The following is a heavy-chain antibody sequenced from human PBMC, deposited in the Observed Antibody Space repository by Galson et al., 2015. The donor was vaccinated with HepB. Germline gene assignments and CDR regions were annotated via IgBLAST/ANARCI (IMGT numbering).Heavy chain of an antibody. J-gene: IGHJ4*02. V-gene: IGHV3-30-3*01. Sequence: SLRLSCAASGFTFNTYTMQWVRQAPGKGLEWVAAISSAGNNQFHADSVKGRFTFSRDNSDNMLYLQMSSLQVEDTAVYYCARDAMGRGSGSYSAFDYWGLGTLVTVSS. CDR2: ISSAGNNQ. D-gene: IGHD1-26*01. CDR3: ARDAMGRGSGSYSAFDY. CDR1: GFTFNTYT.